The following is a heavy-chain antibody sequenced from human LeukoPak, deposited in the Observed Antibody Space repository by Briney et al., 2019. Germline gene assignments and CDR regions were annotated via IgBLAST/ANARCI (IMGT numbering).Heavy chain of an antibody. D-gene: IGHD3-22*01. J-gene: IGHJ6*02. CDR1: GFTFSSYS. CDR2: ISSSSSYI. Sequence: GGSLRLSCAASGFTFSSYSMNWVRQAPGKGLEWVSSISSSSSYIYYADSVKGRFTISRDNAKNSLYLQMNSLRAEDTAVYYCARDAYYYDSRGYYDSGNYYYYGMDVWGQGTTVTVSS. V-gene: IGHV3-21*01. CDR3: ARDAYYYDSRGYYDSGNYYYYGMDV.